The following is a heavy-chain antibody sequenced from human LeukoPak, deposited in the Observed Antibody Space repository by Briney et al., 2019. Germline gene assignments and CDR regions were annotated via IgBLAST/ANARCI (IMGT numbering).Heavy chain of an antibody. V-gene: IGHV4-31*03. D-gene: IGHD2-21*02. J-gene: IGHJ6*02. Sequence: SETLSLTCTVSGGSISSGGYYWSWIRQHPGKGLEWIGYIYYSGSTYYNPSLKSRVTISVDTSENQFSLKLSSVTAADTAVYYCARVVVVTASPFVDYGMDVWGQGTTVTVSS. CDR1: GGSISSGGYY. CDR2: IYYSGST. CDR3: ARVVVVTASPFVDYGMDV.